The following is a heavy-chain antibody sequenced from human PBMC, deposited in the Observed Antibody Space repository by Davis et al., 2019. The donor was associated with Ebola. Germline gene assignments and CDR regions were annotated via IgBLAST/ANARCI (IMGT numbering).Heavy chain of an antibody. V-gene: IGHV3-30*03. J-gene: IGHJ5*02. CDR3: ARGSGWFDP. Sequence: GGSLRLSCAASGFTFSSYGMHWVRQAPGKGLEWVAVISYDGSNKYYADSVKGRFTISRDNAKSSLFLQMDSLRAEDTAVYYCARGSGWFDPWGQGTLVTVSS. D-gene: IGHD3-10*01. CDR2: ISYDGSNK. CDR1: GFTFSSYG.